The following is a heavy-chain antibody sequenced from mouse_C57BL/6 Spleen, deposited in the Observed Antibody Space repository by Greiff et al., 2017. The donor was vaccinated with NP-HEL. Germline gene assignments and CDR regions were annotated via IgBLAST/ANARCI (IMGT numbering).Heavy chain of an antibody. D-gene: IGHD1-1*01. J-gene: IGHJ2*01. Sequence: EVKVVESGGGLVKPGGSLKLSCAASGFTFSDYGMHWVRQAPEKGLEWVAYISSGSSTIYYADTVKGRFTISRVNAKNTLFLQMASLRSEDTAMYYCARSSFITTVVDYWGQGTTLTVSS. CDR2: ISSGSSTI. CDR3: ARSSFITTVVDY. V-gene: IGHV5-17*01. CDR1: GFTFSDYG.